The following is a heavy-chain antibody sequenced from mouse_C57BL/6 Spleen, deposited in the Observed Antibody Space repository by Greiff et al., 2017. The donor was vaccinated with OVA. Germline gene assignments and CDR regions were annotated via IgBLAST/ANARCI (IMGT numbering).Heavy chain of an antibody. J-gene: IGHJ1*03. Sequence: QVQLQQPGAELVKPGASVKLSCKASGYTFTSYWMHWVKQRPGQGLEWIGMIHPNSGSTNYNEKFKSKATLTVDKSSSTAYMQLSSLTSEDSAVYYCASGSGYYGSSSWYFDFWGTGTTVTVSS. V-gene: IGHV1-64*01. CDR3: ASGSGYYGSSSWYFDF. D-gene: IGHD1-1*01. CDR2: IHPNSGST. CDR1: GYTFTSYW.